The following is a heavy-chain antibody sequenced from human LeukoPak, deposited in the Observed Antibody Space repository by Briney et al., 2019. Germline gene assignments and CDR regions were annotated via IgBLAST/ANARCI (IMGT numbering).Heavy chain of an antibody. J-gene: IGHJ4*02. CDR2: IYPGTSDT. CDR1: GYSFTSYW. CDR3: ARQRCSSTSCYARFFDY. Sequence: PGESLKISGKGSGYSFTSYWIGWVRKMPGKGLDWMGIIYPGTSDTRSRPSFQGQVTISADKSISTAYLQWSSLKASDTAMYYCARQRCSSTSCYARFFDYWGQGTLVTVSS. V-gene: IGHV5-51*01. D-gene: IGHD2-2*01.